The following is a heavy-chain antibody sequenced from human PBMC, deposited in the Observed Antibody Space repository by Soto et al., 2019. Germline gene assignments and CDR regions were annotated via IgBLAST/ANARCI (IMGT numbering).Heavy chain of an antibody. V-gene: IGHV1-2*02. D-gene: IGHD5-18*01. CDR1: GYSFTGYY. CDR2: INPYSGGT. J-gene: IGHJ6*01. CDR3: ARLYSSGVSYGMDV. Sequence: GSVKVSCKASGYSFTGYYLHWVRQAPGQGLEWLGWINPYSGGTNYAQKFQGRVTMTRDTSISKAYMELSRLRSDDTAVYYCARLYSSGVSYGMDVWRQGGRVAVSS.